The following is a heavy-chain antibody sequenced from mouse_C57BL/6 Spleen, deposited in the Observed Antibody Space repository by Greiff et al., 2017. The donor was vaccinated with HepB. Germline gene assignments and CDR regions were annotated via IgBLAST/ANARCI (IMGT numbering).Heavy chain of an antibody. V-gene: IGHV5-4*01. J-gene: IGHJ4*01. CDR2: ISDGGSYT. CDR1: GFTFSSYA. D-gene: IGHD3-2*02. Sequence: EVQLVESGGGLVKPGGSLKLSCAASGFTFSSYAMSWVRQTPEKRLEWVATISDGGSYTYYPDNVKGRFTISRDNAKNNLYLQMSHLKSEDTAMYYCARDQDLYYAMDYWGQGTSVTVSS. CDR3: ARDQDLYYAMDY.